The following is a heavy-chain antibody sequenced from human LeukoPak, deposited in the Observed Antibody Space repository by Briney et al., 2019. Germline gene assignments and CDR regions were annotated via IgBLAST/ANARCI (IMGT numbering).Heavy chain of an antibody. CDR3: ARSGRGVDSFYFYMDV. J-gene: IGHJ6*03. D-gene: IGHD3-10*01. CDR2: IWYDGSNK. Sequence: GRSPRLSCAASGFTFSSYGMHWVRQAPGKGLEGVALIWYDGSNKYYADSVKGRFTISRDNSKNTLYLQMNSLRAEDTAVYYCARSGRGVDSFYFYMDVWGKGTTVTVSS. V-gene: IGHV3-33*01. CDR1: GFTFSSYG.